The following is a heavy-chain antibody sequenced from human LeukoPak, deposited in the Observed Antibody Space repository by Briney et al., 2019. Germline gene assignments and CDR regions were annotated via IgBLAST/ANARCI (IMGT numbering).Heavy chain of an antibody. J-gene: IGHJ3*02. CDR3: ARDPGVTMIVVVIANHAFDI. CDR2: IYHSGST. CDR1: GGSISSYY. V-gene: IGHV4-38-2*02. D-gene: IGHD3-22*01. Sequence: SETLSLTCTVSGGSISSYYWSWIRQPPGKGLEWIGSIYHSGSTYYNPSLKSRVTISVDTSKNQFSLKLSSVTAADTAVYYCARDPGVTMIVVVIANHAFDIWGQGTMVTVSS.